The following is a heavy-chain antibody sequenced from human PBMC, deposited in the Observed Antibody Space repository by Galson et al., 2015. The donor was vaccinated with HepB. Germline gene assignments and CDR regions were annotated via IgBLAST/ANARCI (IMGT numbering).Heavy chain of an antibody. CDR1: GFTFSDYY. D-gene: IGHD3-22*01. V-gene: IGHV3-11*06. J-gene: IGHJ3*02. Sequence: SLRLSCAASGFTFSDYYMSWIRQAPGKGLEWVSYISSSSSYTNYADSVKGRFTISRDNAKNSLYLQMNSLRAEDTAVYYCASSFRYYYDSSDHRKAFDIWGQVTMVTVSS. CDR2: ISSSSSYT. CDR3: ASSFRYYYDSSDHRKAFDI.